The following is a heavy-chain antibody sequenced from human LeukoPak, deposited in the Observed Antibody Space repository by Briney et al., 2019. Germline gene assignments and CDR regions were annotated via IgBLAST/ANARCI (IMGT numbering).Heavy chain of an antibody. D-gene: IGHD1/OR15-1a*01. CDR1: GFSFSDHH. CDR2: SSSKAKSYTT. Sequence: GGSLRLSCATSGFSFSDHHMDWVRQAPGNGLEWVGRSSSKAKSYTTQFAASVKGRFSISRDDSKNLLFLQMNSLKAEDTAVYYCAVLTTRTLHGTDYWGQGALVTVSS. CDR3: AVLTTRTLHGTDY. V-gene: IGHV3-72*01. J-gene: IGHJ4*02.